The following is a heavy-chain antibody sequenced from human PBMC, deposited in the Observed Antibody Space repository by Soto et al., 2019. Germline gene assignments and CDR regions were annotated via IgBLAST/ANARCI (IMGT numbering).Heavy chain of an antibody. CDR1: GYIFSTFG. CDR2: NSGYNGNT. J-gene: IGHJ6*02. V-gene: IGHV1-18*01. D-gene: IGHD6-13*01. Sequence: QAQLVQSGAEVKKPGASVRVSCKASGYIFSTFGITWVRQAPGQGLEWVGWNSGYNGNTDDGRKLQGRVNMTIDASTCTAYVDLRGLRSDDTAVYYCARAEAYSSSWYARDVWGQGTTVTVSS. CDR3: ARAEAYSSSWYARDV.